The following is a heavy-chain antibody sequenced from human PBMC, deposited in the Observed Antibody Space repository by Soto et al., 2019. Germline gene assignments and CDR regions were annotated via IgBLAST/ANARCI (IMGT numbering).Heavy chain of an antibody. D-gene: IGHD3-16*01. CDR1: GFTFTSSA. Sequence: ASVKVSCKASGFTFTSSAMQWVRQARGQRLEWIGWIVVGSGNTNYAQKFQERVTITRDMSTSTAYMELSSLRSEDTAVYYCAADYDYIWGSYKNRMDVWGKGTTVTVSS. CDR3: AADYDYIWGSYKNRMDV. CDR2: IVVGSGNT. V-gene: IGHV1-58*02. J-gene: IGHJ6*04.